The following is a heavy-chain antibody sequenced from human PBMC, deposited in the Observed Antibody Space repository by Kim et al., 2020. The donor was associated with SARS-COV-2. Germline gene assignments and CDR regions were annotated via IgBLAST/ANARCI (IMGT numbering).Heavy chain of an antibody. Sequence: GGSLRLSCAASGFTFGDYNMHWVRQPPGKGLEWVSLICWDGGSTYYADSVKGRFTISRDNSKNSLYLQKNSLRTEDTALYYCAKDIGGDGYNYNNYWGQGSLFTVSS. J-gene: IGHJ4*02. CDR3: AKDIGGDGYNYNNY. V-gene: IGHV3-43*01. CDR2: ICWDGGST. CDR1: GFTFGDYN. D-gene: IGHD5-12*01.